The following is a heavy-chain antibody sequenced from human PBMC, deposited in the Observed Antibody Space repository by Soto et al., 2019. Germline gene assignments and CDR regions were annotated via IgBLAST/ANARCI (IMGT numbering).Heavy chain of an antibody. V-gene: IGHV1-69*01. CDR2: VIPIFGTA. CDR1: GGTFSSYA. D-gene: IGHD3-22*01. CDR3: ARGVHYDRRAYYYFY. Sequence: QVQPVQSGAEVKKPGSSVKVSCKASGGTFSSYAIDWVRQAPGQGLEWMGGVIPIFGTANYAQKFQGRITITADDSTSTAYMELRSLKSEDTACYYCARGVHYDRRAYYYFYWGQGTLFTVSS. J-gene: IGHJ4*02.